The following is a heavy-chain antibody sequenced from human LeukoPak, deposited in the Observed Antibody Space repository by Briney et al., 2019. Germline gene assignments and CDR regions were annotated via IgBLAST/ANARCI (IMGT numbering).Heavy chain of an antibody. CDR1: GHSFTNYW. V-gene: IGHV5-51*01. CDR3: VTYRTVGDGDF. D-gene: IGHD1-26*01. CDR2: IYPGDSET. J-gene: IGHJ4*02. Sequence: GESLKISCKSSGHSFTNYWIAWVRQMPGKGLEYMGIIYPGDSETRYSSSFQGQVTISVDKSISTAYLQWSSLKASDTAMYYCVTYRTVGDGDFWGQGTLVTVSS.